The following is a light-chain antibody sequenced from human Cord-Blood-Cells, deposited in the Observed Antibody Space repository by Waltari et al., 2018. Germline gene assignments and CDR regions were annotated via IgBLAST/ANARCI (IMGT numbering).Light chain of an antibody. CDR1: QSVSSY. Sequence: EIVLTQSPATLSLSPGERATLSCMAIQSVSSYLAWYQQKPGQAPRLLISDASNRATGIPARFSGSGSGTDFTLTISSLEPVDFAVYYCQQRSNWLIFGGGTKVE. V-gene: IGKV3-11*01. CDR2: DAS. CDR3: QQRSNWLI. J-gene: IGKJ4*01.